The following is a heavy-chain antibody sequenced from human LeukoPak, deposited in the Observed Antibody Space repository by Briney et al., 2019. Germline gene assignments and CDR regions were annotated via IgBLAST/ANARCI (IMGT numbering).Heavy chain of an antibody. Sequence: AAVKVSCKASGYTFTDNFMHWVRQAPGQGLVWMGWINPYSGLTNSAQKFQGRVTMTRDTYIHTVYLELRRLSSDDAAVYFCARALRLANDALDIWGQGTMVTVSS. CDR2: INPYSGLT. CDR1: GYTFTDNF. CDR3: ARALRLANDALDI. J-gene: IGHJ3*02. V-gene: IGHV1-2*02.